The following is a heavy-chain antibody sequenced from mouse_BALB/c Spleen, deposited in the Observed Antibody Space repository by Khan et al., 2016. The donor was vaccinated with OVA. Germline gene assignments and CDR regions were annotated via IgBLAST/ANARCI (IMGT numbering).Heavy chain of an antibody. J-gene: IGHJ3*01. CDR2: IYPGNTDT. D-gene: IGHD4-1*01. CDR1: GYTFTSYW. Sequence: VQLQQSGTVLARPGASVKMSCKASGYTFTSYWMHWVKQRPGQGLEWIGDIYPGNTDTNSNQKFKGKATLPEVTSTRTAYMELSRLTNEDSAVYYCTRRNWDVAWFAYWGQGTLVTVSA. CDR3: TRRNWDVAWFAY. V-gene: IGHV1-5*01.